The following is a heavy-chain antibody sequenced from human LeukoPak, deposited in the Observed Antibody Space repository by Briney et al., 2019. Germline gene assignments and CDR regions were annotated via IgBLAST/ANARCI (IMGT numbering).Heavy chain of an antibody. J-gene: IGHJ3*02. V-gene: IGHV3-21*01. CDR3: ARVDFHCGGDCYPDAFDI. CDR2: ISSSSSYI. Sequence: GGSLRLSCAASGFTFSSYSMNWVRQAPGKGLEWVSSISSSSSYIYYADSVKGRFTISRDNAKNSLYLQMNSLRAEDTAVYYCARVDFHCGGDCYPDAFDIWGQGTMVTVSS. D-gene: IGHD2-21*02. CDR1: GFTFSSYS.